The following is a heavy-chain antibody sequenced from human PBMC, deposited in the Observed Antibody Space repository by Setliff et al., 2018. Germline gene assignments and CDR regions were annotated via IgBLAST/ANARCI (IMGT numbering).Heavy chain of an antibody. Sequence: GGSLRLSCAASGFTFSSYNMNWVRQAPGKGLEWVSYISSSGSTIYYADSVKGRFTISRDNAKNSLYLQMNSLRAEDTAVYYCARDRYCSSASCYATPYNGFDPWGQGTLVTVSS. J-gene: IGHJ5*02. D-gene: IGHD2-2*01. CDR2: ISSSGSTI. CDR3: ARDRYCSSASCYATPYNGFDP. V-gene: IGHV3-48*01. CDR1: GFTFSSYN.